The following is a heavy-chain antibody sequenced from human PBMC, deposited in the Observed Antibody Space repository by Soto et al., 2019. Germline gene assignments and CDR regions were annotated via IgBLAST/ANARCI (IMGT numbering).Heavy chain of an antibody. V-gene: IGHV3-64*01. CDR1: GFTFSSYG. D-gene: IGHD2-2*01. Sequence: GGSLRLSCAASGFTFSSYGMHWVRQAPGKGLEYFSAISSDGSSTYYANSVKGRFTISRDNSKNTLYLQMGSLRPEDMAFYYCAARYCGRTSCFHFDYWGQGALVTVSS. CDR3: AARYCGRTSCFHFDY. J-gene: IGHJ4*02. CDR2: ISSDGSST.